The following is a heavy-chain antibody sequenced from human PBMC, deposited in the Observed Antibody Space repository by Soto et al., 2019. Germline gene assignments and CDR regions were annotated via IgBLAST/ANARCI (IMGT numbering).Heavy chain of an antibody. Sequence: GGSLRLSCAASGFTFSSYSMNWVRQAPGKGLEWVSYISSSSSTIYYADYVKGGFTISRDNAKNSRYLQMNSLRAEDTAVYYCASLNYDFWSGYYLHWGKGTLVTVSS. J-gene: IGHJ4*02. D-gene: IGHD3-3*01. CDR2: ISSSSSTI. V-gene: IGHV3-48*01. CDR1: GFTFSSYS. CDR3: ASLNYDFWSGYYLH.